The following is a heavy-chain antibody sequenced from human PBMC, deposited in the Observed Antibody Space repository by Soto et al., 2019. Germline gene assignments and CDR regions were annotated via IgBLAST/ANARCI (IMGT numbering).Heavy chain of an antibody. Sequence: GGSLRLSCAASGFTFSGYAFHWVRQAPGKGLEWVALLSFHGRDESYVDSVRCRFTISRDNSMNTVFLQMNSLRVDDTAVYFCARMGLRGKLTDLWGQGTSGTVSS. D-gene: IGHD3-10*01. CDR1: GFTFSGYA. J-gene: IGHJ4*02. CDR3: ARMGLRGKLTDL. CDR2: LSFHGRDE. V-gene: IGHV3-30*04.